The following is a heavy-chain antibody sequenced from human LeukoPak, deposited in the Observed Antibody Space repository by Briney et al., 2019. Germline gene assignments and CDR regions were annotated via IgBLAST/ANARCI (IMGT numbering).Heavy chain of an antibody. CDR3: ARGGIITSYAFEI. D-gene: IGHD1-26*01. CDR1: GFTFSSYS. Sequence: GSLRLSCAASGFTFSSYSMNWVRQAPGKGLEWVSSISSSSSYMYYADSVKGRFTISRDNAKNSLYLQMNSLRAEDTAVYYCARGGIITSYAFEIWGQGAMVTVSS. V-gene: IGHV3-21*01. J-gene: IGHJ3*02. CDR2: ISSSSSYM.